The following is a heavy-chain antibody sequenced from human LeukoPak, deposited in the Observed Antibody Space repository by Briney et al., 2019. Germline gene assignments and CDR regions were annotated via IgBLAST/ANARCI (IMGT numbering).Heavy chain of an antibody. D-gene: IGHD4-17*01. CDR1: GGSISSYY. Sequence: KSPETLSLTCTVPGGSISSYYWSWIRQPPGKGLEWIGYIYYSGSTNYNPSLKSRVTISVDTSKNQFSLKLSSVTAADTAVYYCARDRDGDYANWFDPWGQGTLVTVSS. CDR3: ARDRDGDYANWFDP. V-gene: IGHV4-59*01. J-gene: IGHJ5*02. CDR2: IYYSGST.